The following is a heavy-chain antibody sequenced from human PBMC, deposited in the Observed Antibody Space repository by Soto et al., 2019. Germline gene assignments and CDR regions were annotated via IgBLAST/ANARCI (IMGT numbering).Heavy chain of an antibody. D-gene: IGHD2-15*01. CDR3: PSDLVRVRILVDGNFYYYGMDV. CDR2: TYYRSKWYN. J-gene: IGHJ6*02. V-gene: IGHV6-1*01. CDR1: GDSVSSNSAA. Sequence: PSQTLSLTCAISGDSVSSNSAAWNWIRQSPSRGLEWLGRTYYRSKWYNDYAVSVKSRITINPDTSKNQFSLQLNSVTPEDTAVYYCPSDLVRVRILVDGNFYYYGMDVCGQXPTVTVSS.